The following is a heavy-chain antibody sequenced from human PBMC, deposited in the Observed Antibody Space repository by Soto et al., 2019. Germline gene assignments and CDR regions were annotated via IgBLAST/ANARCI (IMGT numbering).Heavy chain of an antibody. J-gene: IGHJ6*02. V-gene: IGHV4-34*01. CDR2: INHSGST. Sequence: QVQLQQWGAGLLKPSETLSLTCAVYGGSFSGYYWSWIRQPPGKGLEWIGEINHSGSTNYNPSLKSRVTISVDPSKNQFSPKLRSVTAADTAVYYCARCMGTLVRGVDYYGMDVWGQGTTVTVSS. CDR3: ARCMGTLVRGVDYYGMDV. CDR1: GGSFSGYY. D-gene: IGHD3-10*01.